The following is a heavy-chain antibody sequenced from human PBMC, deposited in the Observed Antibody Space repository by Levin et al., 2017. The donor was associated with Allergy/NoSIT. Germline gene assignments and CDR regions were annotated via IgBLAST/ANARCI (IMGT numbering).Heavy chain of an antibody. V-gene: IGHV1-18*01. Sequence: EASVKVSCKASGYTFTSFGISWVRQAPGQGLEWMGWSSAYNGNTNYGQKLQGRVTMTTDTSTSTAYMELRSLRSDDTAVYFCTRDLGEDTTMIFFDFWGQGTLVTVSS. CDR1: GYTFTSFG. CDR3: TRDLGEDTTMIFFDF. CDR2: SSAYNGNT. J-gene: IGHJ4*02. D-gene: IGHD5-18*01.